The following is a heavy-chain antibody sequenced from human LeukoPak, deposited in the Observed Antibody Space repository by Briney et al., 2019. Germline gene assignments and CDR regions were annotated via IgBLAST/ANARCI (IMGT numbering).Heavy chain of an antibody. CDR3: ARAGAFYYDSSGYYEGSFDY. CDR2: IIPIFGTA. J-gene: IGHJ4*02. Sequence: GASVKVSCKASGGTFSSYAISWVRQAPGQGLEWMGGIIPIFGTANYAQKFQGRVTITADESTSTAYMELSSLRSEDTAVHYCARAGAFYYDSSGYYEGSFDYWGQGTLVTVSS. V-gene: IGHV1-69*13. D-gene: IGHD3-22*01. CDR1: GGTFSSYA.